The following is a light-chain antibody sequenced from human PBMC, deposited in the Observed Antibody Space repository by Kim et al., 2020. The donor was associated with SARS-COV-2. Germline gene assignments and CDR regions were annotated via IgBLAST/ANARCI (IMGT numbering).Light chain of an antibody. CDR3: QAWDSSTANVV. CDR1: KLGDKY. V-gene: IGLV3-1*01. CDR2: QDS. J-gene: IGLJ2*01. Sequence: PGQPASIPCSGDKLGDKYACWYQQKPGQSPVLVIYQDSKRPSGIPERFSGSNSGNTATLTISGTQAMDEAYYYCQAWDSSTANVVFGGGTQLTVL.